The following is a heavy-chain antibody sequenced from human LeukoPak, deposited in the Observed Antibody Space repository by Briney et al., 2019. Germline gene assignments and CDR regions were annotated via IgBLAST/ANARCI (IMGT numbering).Heavy chain of an antibody. CDR2: INPSGGST. J-gene: IGHJ6*02. D-gene: IGHD3-10*01. CDR3: ARDWGYYGSGTSPSRGMDV. V-gene: IGHV1-46*01. Sequence: ASVKVSCKASGYTFTSYYMHWVQQAPGQGLEWMGIINPSGGSTSYAQKFQGRVTMTRDTSTSTVYMELSSLRSEDTAVYYCARDWGYYGSGTSPSRGMDVWGQGTTVTVSS. CDR1: GYTFTSYY.